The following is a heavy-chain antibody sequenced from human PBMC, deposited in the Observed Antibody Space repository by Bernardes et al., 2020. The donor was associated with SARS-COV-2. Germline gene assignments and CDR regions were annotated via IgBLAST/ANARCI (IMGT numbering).Heavy chain of an antibody. CDR1: GVSSNSLSSRLYY. D-gene: IGHD2-15*01. Sequence: SETLSLTCSVSGVSSNSLSSRLYYWSWIRQPAGEGLEYIGRFDTSGNTFYNPSLKSRVSISIDTSKSQFYLDLTSVTAADTAVYYCTLTSVVPWAFTIWGQGSMVTVSS. CDR2: FDTSGNT. CDR3: TLTSVVPWAFTI. J-gene: IGHJ3*02. V-gene: IGHV4-61*02.